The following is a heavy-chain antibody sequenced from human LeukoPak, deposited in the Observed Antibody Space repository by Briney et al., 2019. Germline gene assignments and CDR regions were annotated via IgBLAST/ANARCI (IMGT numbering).Heavy chain of an antibody. CDR2: INTDGSST. D-gene: IGHD3-9*01. J-gene: IGHJ2*01. CDR3: ARGSVLRYFDWLLGWYFDL. Sequence: GGSLRLSCAASGFTFSNYWMHWVRQAPGKGLVWVSRINTDGSSTSYADSVKGRFTISRDNAKNTLYLQMNSLRAEDTAVYYCARGSVLRYFDWLLGWYFDLWGRGTLVTVSS. CDR1: GFTFSNYW. V-gene: IGHV3-74*01.